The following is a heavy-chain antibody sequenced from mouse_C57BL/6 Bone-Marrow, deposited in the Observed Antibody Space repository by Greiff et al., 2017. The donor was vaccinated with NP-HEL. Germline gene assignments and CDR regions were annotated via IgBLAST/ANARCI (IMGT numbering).Heavy chain of an antibody. J-gene: IGHJ4*01. V-gene: IGHV1-54*01. CDR3: ARCPSYYGNTYAMDY. Sequence: VKLMESGAELVRPGTSVKVSCKASGYAFTNYLIEWVKQRPGQGLEWIGVINPGSGGTNYNEKFKGKATLTADKSSSTAYMQLSSLTSEDSAVYFCARCPSYYGNTYAMDYWGQGTSVTVSS. CDR1: GYAFTNYL. CDR2: INPGSGGT. D-gene: IGHD2-10*01.